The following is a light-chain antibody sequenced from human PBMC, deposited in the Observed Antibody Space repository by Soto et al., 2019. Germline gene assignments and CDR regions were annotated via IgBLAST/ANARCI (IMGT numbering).Light chain of an antibody. CDR3: SSYASSSTLV. CDR2: DVF. CDR1: SSDVGGYNY. Sequence: QSLLTQPASVSGAPGQSITISCTGTSSDVGGYNYVSWYQHHPGKAPKLMIYDVFHRPSGISTRFSGSKSGNTASLTISGLQAEDEADYYCSSYASSSTLVFGTGTKVTVL. J-gene: IGLJ1*01. V-gene: IGLV2-14*03.